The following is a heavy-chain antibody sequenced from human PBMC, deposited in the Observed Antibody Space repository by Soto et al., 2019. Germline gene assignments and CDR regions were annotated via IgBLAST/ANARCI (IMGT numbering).Heavy chain of an antibody. D-gene: IGHD4-17*01. J-gene: IGHJ4*02. CDR3: AKTTTMVTTWADY. CDR1: GFTFSTYA. CDR2: ISHDGRNI. V-gene: IGHV3-30*18. Sequence: GGSLRLSCAASGFTFSTYAMHWVRQAPGKGLEWVAVISHDGRNIYYADSVKGRFTISRDNSQNSLYLQMNSLRPEDTAVYYCAKTTTMVTTWADYWGQGTLVTVSS.